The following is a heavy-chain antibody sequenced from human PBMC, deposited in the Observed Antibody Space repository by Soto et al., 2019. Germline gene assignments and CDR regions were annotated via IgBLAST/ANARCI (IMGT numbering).Heavy chain of an antibody. D-gene: IGHD2-2*01. J-gene: IGHJ6*02. CDR3: ARDHGIVVVPVRSPRYYYYYGMDV. V-gene: IGHV3-33*01. CDR1: GFTFSSYG. Sequence: GGSLRLSCAASGFTFSSYGMHWVRQAPGKGLEWVAVIWYDGSNKYYADSVKGRFTISRDNSKNTLYLQMNSLRAEDTAVYYCARDHGIVVVPVRSPRYYYYYGMDVWGQGTTVTVSS. CDR2: IWYDGSNK.